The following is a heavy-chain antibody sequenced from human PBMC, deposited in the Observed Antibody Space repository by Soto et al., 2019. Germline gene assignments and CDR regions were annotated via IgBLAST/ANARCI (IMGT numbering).Heavy chain of an antibody. CDR3: VRDGTKTLRDWFDP. V-gene: IGHV4-4*07. CDR2: IYATGTT. D-gene: IGHD1-1*01. Sequence: SETLSLTCTVSGASISGFYWSWIRKSAGKGLEWIGRIYATGTTDYNPSLKSRVMMSVDTSKKQFALKLRSVTAADTAVYYCVRDGTKTLRDWFDPWGQGSSVTVSS. J-gene: IGHJ5*02. CDR1: GASISGFY.